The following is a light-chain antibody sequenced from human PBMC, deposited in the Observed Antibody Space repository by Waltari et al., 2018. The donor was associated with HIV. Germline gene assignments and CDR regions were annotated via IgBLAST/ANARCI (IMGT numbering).Light chain of an antibody. CDR2: KAS. Sequence: DIQTTQSPSTLSASVVARVTITCRASQSISSWLAWYQQKPGKAPKLLIYKASSLESGVPSRFSGSGSGTEFTLTISSLQPDDFATYYCQQYNSYWTFGQGTKVEIK. J-gene: IGKJ1*01. V-gene: IGKV1-5*03. CDR3: QQYNSYWT. CDR1: QSISSW.